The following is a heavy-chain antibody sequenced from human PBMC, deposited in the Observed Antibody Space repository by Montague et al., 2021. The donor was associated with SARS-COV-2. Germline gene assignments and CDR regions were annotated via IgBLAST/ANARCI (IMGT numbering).Heavy chain of an antibody. Sequence: SLSLSCAASGFTFSSYWMSWVRQAPGKGLEWVANIKQDGSEKYYVDSVKGRFTISRDNAQNSLYLQMNSLRAEDTAVYYCARDFYGSGSSYYYYGMDVWDQGTTVTVSS. CDR3: ARDFYGSGSSYYYYGMDV. CDR1: GFTFSSYW. D-gene: IGHD3-10*01. J-gene: IGHJ6*02. V-gene: IGHV3-7*01. CDR2: IKQDGSEK.